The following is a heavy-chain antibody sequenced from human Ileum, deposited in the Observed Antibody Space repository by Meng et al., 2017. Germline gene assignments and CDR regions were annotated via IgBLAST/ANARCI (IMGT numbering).Heavy chain of an antibody. J-gene: IGHJ4*02. Sequence: HGQLQESGQGLVEPSGTLSLTFAVSGRSISSSDWWSWVRQPPGKGLEWIAEMNLGGSPNYNPSLKSRVTMSVDKSNDHLSLQLTSVTAADTAVYYCAHIFDSWGQGTLVTVSS. CDR2: MNLGGSP. CDR3: AHIFDS. V-gene: IGHV4-4*02. CDR1: GRSISSSDW.